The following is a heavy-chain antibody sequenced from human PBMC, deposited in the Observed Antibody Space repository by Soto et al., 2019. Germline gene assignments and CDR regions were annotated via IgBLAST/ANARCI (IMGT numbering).Heavy chain of an antibody. CDR3: ARHDVWGSYRGAFDI. J-gene: IGHJ3*02. V-gene: IGHV3-48*03. CDR1: GFTFSSYE. Sequence: LRLSCAASGFTFSSYELNWVRQAPGKGLERVSYISNSGSTIYYAVPVQGRFTISRDNAKNSLYLQMNSLRAEDTAVYYCARHDVWGSYRGAFDIWGQGTMVTVSS. D-gene: IGHD3-16*02. CDR2: ISNSGSTI.